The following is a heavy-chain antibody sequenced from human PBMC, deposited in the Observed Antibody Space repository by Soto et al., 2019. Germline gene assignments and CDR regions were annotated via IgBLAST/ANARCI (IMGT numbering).Heavy chain of an antibody. CDR3: ARERFLEWSGGDYYYGMDV. J-gene: IGHJ6*02. D-gene: IGHD3-3*01. CDR2: TYYRSKWYN. CDR1: GDSVSSNRAA. Sequence: SQTLSLTCAISGDSVSSNRAAWNWIRQSPSRGLEWLGRTYYRSKWYNDYAVSVKSRITINPDTSKNQFSLQLNSVTPEDTAVYYCARERFLEWSGGDYYYGMDVWGQGTTVTVSS. V-gene: IGHV6-1*01.